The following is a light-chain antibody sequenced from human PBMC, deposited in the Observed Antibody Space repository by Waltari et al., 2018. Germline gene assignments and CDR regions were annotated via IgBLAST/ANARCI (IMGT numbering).Light chain of an antibody. V-gene: IGKV1-27*01. CDR3: QKYNSAPRLT. Sequence: DIQMPQSPSSLSASVGDRVTLICRASQGISNSLAWYQQKPGKVPKLLIYASSTLQSGVPSRFSGSGSGTDFTLTISSLQPEDVATYYCQKYNSAPRLTFGGGTKVEIK. J-gene: IGKJ4*01. CDR2: ASS. CDR1: QGISNS.